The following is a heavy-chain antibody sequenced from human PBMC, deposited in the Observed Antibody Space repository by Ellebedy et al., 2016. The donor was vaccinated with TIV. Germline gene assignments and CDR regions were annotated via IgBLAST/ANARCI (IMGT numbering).Heavy chain of an antibody. J-gene: IGHJ3*02. D-gene: IGHD1-14*01. Sequence: SETLSLTCTVSGGSISSRSYYWGWIRQPPGKGLEWIGSIYFSGSTYYNLSLKSRVTISLDTSKNQLSLRLSSVTAADTALFYCARMPPDRSDAFDIWGQGTMVTVSS. CDR3: ARMPPDRSDAFDI. CDR2: IYFSGST. CDR1: GGSISSRSYY. V-gene: IGHV4-39*07.